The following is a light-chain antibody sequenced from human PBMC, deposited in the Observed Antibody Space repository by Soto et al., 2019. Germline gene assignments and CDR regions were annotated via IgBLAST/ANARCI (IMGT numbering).Light chain of an antibody. CDR1: QSISSW. CDR2: DAS. Sequence: DIQMTQSPSALSASVGDRVTITCRASQSISSWLAWYQQKPGKAPKLLIYDASSLESRVPSRFSGSGSGTEFTLTISGLRTADFATYYCQQYNTYSYTFGQGTKVDIK. V-gene: IGKV1-5*01. J-gene: IGKJ2*01. CDR3: QQYNTYSYT.